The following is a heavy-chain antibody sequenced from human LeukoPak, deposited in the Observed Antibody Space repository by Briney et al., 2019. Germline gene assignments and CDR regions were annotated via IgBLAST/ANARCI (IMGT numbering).Heavy chain of an antibody. J-gene: IGHJ6*03. CDR2: IYDSRST. V-gene: IGHV4-39*01. CDR3: ARLASLKRVGGSNYYMDV. D-gene: IGHD1-26*01. CDR1: GCSISSSSYY. Sequence: SETLSLTCTVSGCSISSSSYYWGWIRRPPGKGLEWIGRIYDSRSTYYNPSLKSRLSISVDTSKNQFSLKLRSVTAADTAVYYCARLASLKRVGGSNYYMDVWGKATTVTVSS.